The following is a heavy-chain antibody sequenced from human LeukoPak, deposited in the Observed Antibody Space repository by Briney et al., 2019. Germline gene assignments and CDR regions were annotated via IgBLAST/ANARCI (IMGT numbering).Heavy chain of an antibody. J-gene: IGHJ4*02. V-gene: IGHV5-51*01. CDR1: GYSFTSYW. CDR3: ARHTYYYGSGSLSGVKGLDY. D-gene: IGHD3-10*01. CDR2: IYPGDSDT. Sequence: GESLKISCKGSGYSFTSYWIGWVRQMPGKGLEWMGIIYPGDSDTRYSPSFQGQVTISADKSISTAYLQWSSLKASDTAMYYCARHTYYYGSGSLSGVKGLDYWGQGTLVTVSS.